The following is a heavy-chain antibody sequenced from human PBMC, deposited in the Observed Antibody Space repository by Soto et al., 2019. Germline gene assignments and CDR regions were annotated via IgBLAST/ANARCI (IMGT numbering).Heavy chain of an antibody. Sequence: QVQLVQSGAEVKKPGSSVKVSCKASGGTFSSYAISWVRQAPGQGLEWMGGIIPIFGTANYAQKFQGRVTITADECTSTAYVELSSLRSEDTAVYYCARAVAVAGLDYFDYWGQGTLVTVSS. D-gene: IGHD6-19*01. CDR1: GGTFSSYA. CDR3: ARAVAVAGLDYFDY. J-gene: IGHJ4*02. V-gene: IGHV1-69*12. CDR2: IIPIFGTA.